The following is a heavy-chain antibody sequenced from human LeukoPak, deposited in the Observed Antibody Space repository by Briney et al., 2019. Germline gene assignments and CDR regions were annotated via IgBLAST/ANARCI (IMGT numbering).Heavy chain of an antibody. V-gene: IGHV3-30*03. J-gene: IGHJ4*02. CDR2: ISYDGSNK. CDR1: GFTFSSYG. CDR3: AFDYYGSGSYSPALY. D-gene: IGHD3-10*01. Sequence: PGGSLRLSCAASGFTFSSYGMHWVRQAPGKGLEWVAVISYDGSNKYYADSVKGRFTISRDNSKNTLYLQMNSLRAEDTAVYYCAFDYYGSGSYSPALYWGQGTLVTVSS.